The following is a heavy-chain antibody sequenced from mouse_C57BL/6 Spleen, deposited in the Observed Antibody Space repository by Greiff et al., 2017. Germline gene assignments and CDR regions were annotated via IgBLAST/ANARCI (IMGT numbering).Heavy chain of an antibody. V-gene: IGHV1-69*01. Sequence: VQLQQSGAELVMPGASVKLSCKASGYTFTSYWMHWVKQRPGQGLEWIGEIDPSDSYTNYNQKFKGKSTLTVDKSSSTAYMQLSSLTSEDSAVYCCARVGTTVVARDFEGWGTGATVTVSS. CDR3: ARVGTTVVARDFEG. D-gene: IGHD1-1*01. J-gene: IGHJ1*03. CDR2: IDPSDSYT. CDR1: GYTFTSYW.